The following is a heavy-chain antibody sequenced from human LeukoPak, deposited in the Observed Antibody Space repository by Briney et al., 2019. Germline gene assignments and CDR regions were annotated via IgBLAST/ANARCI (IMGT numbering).Heavy chain of an antibody. V-gene: IGHV3-9*03. D-gene: IGHD3-22*01. CDR2: ISWNSGSI. J-gene: IGHJ4*02. CDR3: AKEDDSSGYSHFAY. CDR1: GFTFDDYA. Sequence: GGSLRLSCAASGFTFDDYAMHWVRQAPGKGLEWVSGISWNSGSIGYADSVKGRFTISRDNAKNSLYLQMNSLRAEDMALYYCAKEDDSSGYSHFAYWGQGTLVTVSS.